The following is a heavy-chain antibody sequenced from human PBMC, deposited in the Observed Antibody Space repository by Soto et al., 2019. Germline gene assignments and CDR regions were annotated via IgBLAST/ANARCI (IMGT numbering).Heavy chain of an antibody. Sequence: QVQLQESGPGLVKPSETLSLTCTVSGGSISSYYWSWIRQPPGKGLEWIGYIYYSGSTNYNHSLKSRVTISVDTSKNQFSLKLSSVTAADTAVYYCATRMDPHCSGGSCPPSGAFDIWGQGTMVTVSS. J-gene: IGHJ3*02. CDR2: IYYSGST. V-gene: IGHV4-59*08. D-gene: IGHD2-15*01. CDR1: GGSISSYY. CDR3: ATRMDPHCSGGSCPPSGAFDI.